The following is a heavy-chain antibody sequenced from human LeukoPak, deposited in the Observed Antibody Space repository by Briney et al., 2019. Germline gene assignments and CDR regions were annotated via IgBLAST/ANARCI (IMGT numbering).Heavy chain of an antibody. J-gene: IGHJ6*03. CDR3: ARESAAGIYYYYYYMDV. Sequence: SETLSLTCAVYGGSFSGYYWSWIPQPPGKGWEGMGEINHSGSTNYNPSLKSRVTISVDTSKNQFSLKLSSVTAADTAVYYCARESAAGIYYYYYYMDVGGKGTTVTIS. CDR1: GGSFSGYY. V-gene: IGHV4-34*01. D-gene: IGHD6-13*01. CDR2: INHSGST.